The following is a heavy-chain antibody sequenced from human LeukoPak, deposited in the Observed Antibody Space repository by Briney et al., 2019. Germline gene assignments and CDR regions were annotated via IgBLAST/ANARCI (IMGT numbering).Heavy chain of an antibody. D-gene: IGHD1-26*01. CDR3: SRESGPFCPFGY. V-gene: IGHV4/OR15-8*02. J-gene: IGHJ4*02. Sequence: SETLSLTCGVSGGSISGTNWWSWVRQPPGQGLEWIGEISLAGQTNFNPSLNGRVTMSLDKSSNQLSLHLTSVTAADAATYFCSRESGPFCPFGYWGQGTLVIVSS. CDR2: ISLAGQT. CDR1: GGSISGTNW.